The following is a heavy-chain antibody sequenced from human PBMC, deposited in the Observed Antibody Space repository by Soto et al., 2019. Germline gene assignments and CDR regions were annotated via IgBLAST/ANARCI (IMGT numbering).Heavy chain of an antibody. V-gene: IGHV4-39*01. CDR2: IYYSGST. CDR1: GGSISSSSYY. D-gene: IGHD2-21*02. Sequence: QLQLQESGPGLVKPSETLSLTCTVSGGSISSSSYYWGWIRQPPGKGLEWIGSIYYSGSTYYNPSLKSRVTISVDTSKNQFSLKLSSVTAADTPVYYCARQLGKAYCGGDCSNEYYFDYWGQGTLVTVSS. CDR3: ARQLGKAYCGGDCSNEYYFDY. J-gene: IGHJ4*02.